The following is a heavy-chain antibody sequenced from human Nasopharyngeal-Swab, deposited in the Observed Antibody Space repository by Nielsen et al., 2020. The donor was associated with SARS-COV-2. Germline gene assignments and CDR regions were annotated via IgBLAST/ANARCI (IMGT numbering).Heavy chain of an antibody. D-gene: IGHD3-22*01. V-gene: IGHV3-33*01. J-gene: IGHJ4*02. CDR2: IWYDGSNT. CDR3: ARDYYDSSGYYYFDY. CDR1: GFTFSSYG. Sequence: GESLKISCAASGFTFSSYGMHWVRQAPGKGLEWVAVIWYDGSNTYYADSVKGRFTISRDNSKNTLYLQINSLRAEDTAVYYCARDYYDSSGYYYFDYWGKGTLVTVSS.